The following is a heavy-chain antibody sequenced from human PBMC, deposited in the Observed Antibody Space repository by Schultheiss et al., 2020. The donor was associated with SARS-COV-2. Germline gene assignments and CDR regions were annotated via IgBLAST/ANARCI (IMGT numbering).Heavy chain of an antibody. J-gene: IGHJ1*01. Sequence: SETLSLTCAVYGGSFSGYYWSWIRQPPGKGLEWIGEINHSGSTNYNPSLKSRITISVDTSKNQFSLKLSSVTAADMAVYYCARGRGGHIVVVPAAKRVYFQHWGQGTLVTVSS. CDR2: INHSGST. CDR1: GGSFSGYY. D-gene: IGHD2-2*01. V-gene: IGHV4-34*01. CDR3: ARGRGGHIVVVPAAKRVYFQH.